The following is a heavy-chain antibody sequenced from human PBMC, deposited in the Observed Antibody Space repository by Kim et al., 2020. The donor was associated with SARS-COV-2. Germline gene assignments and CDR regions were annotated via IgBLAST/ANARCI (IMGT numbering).Heavy chain of an antibody. Sequence: GGSLRLSCAASGFTFSSYCIHWVRQAPGKGLVWVSSISTDANRTTYADSVKGRFTISRDNAKNTLYLQMSSLRVEDTAVYYCTRGEKVGFGAPWGQGTLVTVSS. D-gene: IGHD3-10*01. CDR2: ISTDANRT. CDR1: GFTFSSYC. J-gene: IGHJ5*02. CDR3: TRGEKVGFGAP. V-gene: IGHV3-74*01.